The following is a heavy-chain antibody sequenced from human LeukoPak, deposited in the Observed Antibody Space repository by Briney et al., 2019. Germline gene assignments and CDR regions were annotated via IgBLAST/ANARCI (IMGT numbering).Heavy chain of an antibody. CDR1: GFSINKYY. CDR2: IQYGGRT. Sequence: SETLSLTCTVSGFSINKYYWSWIRQPPGKGLEWIVYIQYGGRTYYSPYIKSQVTISTDLSKIQISVKVGAVPADDSAVYYCARDGFGDSDHWGQGILVTVSS. J-gene: IGHJ4*02. CDR3: ARDGFGDSDH. D-gene: IGHD3-10*01. V-gene: IGHV4-59*01.